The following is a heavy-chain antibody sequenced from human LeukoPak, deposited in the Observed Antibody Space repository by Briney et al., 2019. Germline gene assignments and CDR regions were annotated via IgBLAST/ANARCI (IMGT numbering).Heavy chain of an antibody. CDR3: AKDITEGTVVPAAMLDY. CDR1: GLTFGDYA. CDR2: ISWNSGSI. V-gene: IGHV3-9*01. D-gene: IGHD2-2*01. J-gene: IGHJ4*02. Sequence: GRSLRLSCAASGLTFGDYAMHWVRQAPGKGLEWVSGISWNSGSIGYADSVKGRFTISRDNAENSLYLQMNSLRAEDTALYYCAKDITEGTVVPAAMLDYWGQGPLVTVSS.